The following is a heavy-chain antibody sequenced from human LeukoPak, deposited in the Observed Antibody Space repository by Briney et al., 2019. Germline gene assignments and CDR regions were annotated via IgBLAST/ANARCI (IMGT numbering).Heavy chain of an antibody. CDR2: LSYSGNT. CDR3: ARHFDY. J-gene: IGHJ4*02. CDR1: GGLIGTSDDY. Sequence: SETLSLTCTVSGGLIGTSDDYWAWIRQPPGKGLEWIGSLSYSGNTYYSPSLKSRVTISGDRSTNHFSLKMTSMTAADTAVYYCARHFDYWGQGILVTVSS. V-gene: IGHV4-39*01.